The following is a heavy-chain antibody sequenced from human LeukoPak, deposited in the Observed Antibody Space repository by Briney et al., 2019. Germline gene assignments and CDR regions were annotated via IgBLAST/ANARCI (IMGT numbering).Heavy chain of an antibody. V-gene: IGHV3-7*01. CDR2: IKQDGSER. Sequence: GGSLRLSCAASGFTFSIYWMSWVRQAPGKGLEWVANIKQDGSERYYVDSVKGRFTISRDNAKNSLYLQMNSLRAEDTAVYYCARDLVAYYYDSSGPIDYWGQGTLVTVSS. CDR3: ARDLVAYYYDSSGPIDY. CDR1: GFTFSIYW. D-gene: IGHD3-22*01. J-gene: IGHJ4*02.